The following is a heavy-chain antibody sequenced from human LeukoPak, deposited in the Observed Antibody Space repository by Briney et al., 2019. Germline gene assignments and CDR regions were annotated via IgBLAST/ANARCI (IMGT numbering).Heavy chain of an antibody. CDR1: GGSLSSHF. Sequence: SETLSLTRTVSGGSLSSHFWTWIRQPPGKGLEWIGDIHYSGNTNYNPSLKSRLSISVDTSKNQFSLKLTSVTAADTAVYYCARDFLECSRASCLNWFDPWGQGTLVTVSS. V-gene: IGHV4-59*11. D-gene: IGHD2-2*01. CDR2: IHYSGNT. J-gene: IGHJ5*02. CDR3: ARDFLECSRASCLNWFDP.